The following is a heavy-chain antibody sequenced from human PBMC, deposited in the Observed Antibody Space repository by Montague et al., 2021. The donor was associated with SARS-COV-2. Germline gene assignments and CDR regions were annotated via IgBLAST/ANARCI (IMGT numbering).Heavy chain of an antibody. V-gene: IGHV4-39*07. J-gene: IGHJ4*02. CDR1: GGSVRSTSYY. CDR2: LYYSGST. D-gene: IGHD3-22*01. Sequence: SETLSLTCLVSGGSVRSTSYYWGWIRQAPGKGLEWLGSLYYSGSTYYNPSLKSRVTISVDTSKNQFSLKMTSVTAADTAVCYCARGRQHINMVVVVVTGGEYYFDFWGQGTLVTVSS. CDR3: ARGRQHINMVVVVVTGGEYYFDF.